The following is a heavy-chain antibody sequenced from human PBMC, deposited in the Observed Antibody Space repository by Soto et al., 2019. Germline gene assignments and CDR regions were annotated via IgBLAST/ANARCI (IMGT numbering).Heavy chain of an antibody. J-gene: IGHJ6*02. CDR3: ARKEVGATSYYYYGMDV. CDR1: GGTFSSYA. Sequence: QVQLVQSGAEVKKPGSSVKVSCKASGGTFSSYAISWVRQAPGQGLEWMGGIIPIFGTANYAQKFQGRVTITADESTSTAYMELSSLRSEATAVYYCARKEVGATSYYYYGMDVWGQGTTVTVSS. D-gene: IGHD1-26*01. V-gene: IGHV1-69*12. CDR2: IIPIFGTA.